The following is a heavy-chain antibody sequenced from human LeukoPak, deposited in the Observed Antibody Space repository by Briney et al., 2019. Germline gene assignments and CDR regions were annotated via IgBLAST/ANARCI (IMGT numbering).Heavy chain of an antibody. CDR3: AELGITMIGGV. CDR2: ITSSSTII. V-gene: IGHV3-48*01. CDR1: GFTFNSYS. Sequence: GGSLRLSCAASGFTFNSYSMNWVRQAPGKGLEWVSYITSSSTIIYYADSVKGRFTISRDNAKNSLYLQMNSLRAEDTAVYYCAELGITMIGGVWGKGTTVTISS. D-gene: IGHD3-10*02. J-gene: IGHJ6*04.